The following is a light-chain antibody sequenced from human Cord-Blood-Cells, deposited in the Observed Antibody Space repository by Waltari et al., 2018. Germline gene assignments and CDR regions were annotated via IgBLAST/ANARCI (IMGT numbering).Light chain of an antibody. V-gene: IGKV1-39*01. Sequence: DIQMTQSPSSLSASVGDRVTITCRASQSISSYLNWYQQKPGKAPKLLIYAASSLQSGVPSRFSGSGSGTDFTLTISSLQPEDFATYYCQQSYSTRGFRQGTKLEIK. CDR3: QQSYSTRG. CDR1: QSISSY. CDR2: AAS. J-gene: IGKJ2*03.